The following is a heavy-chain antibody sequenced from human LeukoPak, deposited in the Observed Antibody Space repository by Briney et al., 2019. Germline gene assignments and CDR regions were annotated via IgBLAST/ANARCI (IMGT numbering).Heavy chain of an antibody. J-gene: IGHJ4*02. CDR1: GFTFSDYY. CDR3: ARGGYCSGGSCSADFDY. D-gene: IGHD2-15*01. Sequence: GGSLRLSCAASGFTFSDYYMSWIRQAPGKGLECVSYISSSGNTTYHADSVKGRFTISRDNAKNSLYLQMNSLRAEDTAVYYCARGGYCSGGSCSADFDYWGQGTLVTVSS. CDR2: ISSSGNTT. V-gene: IGHV3-11*04.